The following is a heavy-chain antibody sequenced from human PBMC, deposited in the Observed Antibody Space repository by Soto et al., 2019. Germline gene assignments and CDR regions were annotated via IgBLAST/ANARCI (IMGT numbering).Heavy chain of an antibody. CDR3: ARHLAVDEGFED. J-gene: IGHJ4*02. Sequence: SATLSLTCPVSGVSIIFSNYNWVLIRQSPGKGLEWIASTYYDGSTYKSPSLKSLATIFINTSNNQFSLKLTSVTAADTAVYYGARHLAVDEGFEDSGQGTLVTVSS. CDR1: GVSIIFSNYN. V-gene: IGHV4-39*01. D-gene: IGHD6-19*01. CDR2: TYYDGST.